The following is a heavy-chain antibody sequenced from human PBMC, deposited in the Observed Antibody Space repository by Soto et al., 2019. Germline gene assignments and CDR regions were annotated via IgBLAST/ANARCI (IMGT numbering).Heavy chain of an antibody. CDR2: ISSSGTSA. Sequence: QVQLEESGGGLVKPGGSLRLSCAASGFTCSAVNMSWLRQAPNKGLEYISYISSSGTSANYADSVKGRFTISRDNAKNSLYLQVNSLRAEDTAVYYCARDRGAVTGQYFDYWGQGALVTVSS. J-gene: IGHJ4*02. CDR3: ARDRGAVTGQYFDY. V-gene: IGHV3-11*05. D-gene: IGHD6-19*01. CDR1: GFTCSAVN.